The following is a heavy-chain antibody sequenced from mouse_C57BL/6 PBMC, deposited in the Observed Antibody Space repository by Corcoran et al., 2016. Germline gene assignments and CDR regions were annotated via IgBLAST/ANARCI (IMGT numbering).Heavy chain of an antibody. Sequence: EAQLQQSGTELVKPGASVKIYCKASGYTFTDYYMNWVKHSHGKSLACIGDINPNTGGTSYNQKFTGKATLTVDKSSSTAYMELRSLTSEDSSVYYCARLVGLPLFAYLGQGTLVTVSA. V-gene: IGHV1-26*01. D-gene: IGHD1-3*01. CDR3: ARLVGLPLFAY. CDR2: INPNTGGT. J-gene: IGHJ3*01. CDR1: GYTFTDYY.